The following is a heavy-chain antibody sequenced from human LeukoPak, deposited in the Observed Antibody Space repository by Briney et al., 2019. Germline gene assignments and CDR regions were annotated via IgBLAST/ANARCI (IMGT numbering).Heavy chain of an antibody. J-gene: IGHJ4*02. CDR3: GSGDYYHFDY. CDR1: GDSISSSNYY. Sequence: SETLSLTCTVSGDSISSSNYYWGWIRQPPGKGLEWIGSIHYSGSTSYNPSLKSRVTISIDKSKNQFSLKLSSVTAADTAVYYCGSGDYYHFDYWGQGTLVTVSS. CDR2: IHYSGST. V-gene: IGHV4-39*07. D-gene: IGHD3-10*01.